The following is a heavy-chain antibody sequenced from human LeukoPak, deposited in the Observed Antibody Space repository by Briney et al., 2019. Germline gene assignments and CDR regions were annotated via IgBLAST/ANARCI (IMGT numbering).Heavy chain of an antibody. V-gene: IGHV1-46*01. CDR2: INPSGGST. Sequence: ASVKVSCKASGYTFTSYYMHWVRQAPGQGLGLMGIINPSGGSTSYAQKFQGRVTMTRDTSTSTVYMELSSLRSEDTAVYYCARVPASTEYSSSYWGQGTLVTVSS. CDR3: ARVPASTEYSSSY. CDR1: GYTFTSYY. D-gene: IGHD6-6*01. J-gene: IGHJ4*02.